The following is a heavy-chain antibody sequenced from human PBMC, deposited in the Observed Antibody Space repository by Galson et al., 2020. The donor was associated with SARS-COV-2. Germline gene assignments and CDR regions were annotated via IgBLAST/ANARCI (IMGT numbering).Heavy chain of an antibody. CDR3: VRGTDGSYYH. V-gene: IGHV3-72*01. D-gene: IGHD1-26*01. J-gene: IGHJ4*02. CDR2: SRTKADSYTT. CDR1: GFTFSEHY. Sequence: LSLTCAASGFTFSEHYMDWVRQAPGKGLEWVGRSRTKADSYTTEYAASVKGRFTISRDDSKNSLYLQMNSLKTGDTAVYYCVRGTDGSYYHWGQGTLVTVS.